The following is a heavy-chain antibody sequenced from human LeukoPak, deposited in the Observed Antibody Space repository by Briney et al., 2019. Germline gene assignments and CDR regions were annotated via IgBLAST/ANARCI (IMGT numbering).Heavy chain of an antibody. V-gene: IGHV4-4*07. Sequence: TPPETLSLTCTVSGGSISSYYWSWIRQPAGKGLEWIGRIYTSGSTNYNPSLKSRVTMSVDTSKNQFSLKLSSVTAADTAVYYCARDHFGVVPLLTYYYYGMDVWGQGTTVTVSS. J-gene: IGHJ6*02. CDR1: GGSISSYY. CDR2: IYTSGST. D-gene: IGHD3-3*01. CDR3: ARDHFGVVPLLTYYYYGMDV.